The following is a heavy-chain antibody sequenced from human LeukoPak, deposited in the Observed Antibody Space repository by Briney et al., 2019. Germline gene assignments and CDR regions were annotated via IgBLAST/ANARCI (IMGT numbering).Heavy chain of an antibody. Sequence: SVKVSCKASGGTFSSYAISWVRQAPGQGLEWMGGIIRIFGTANYAQKFQGRVTITADESTSTAYMELSSLRSEDTAVYYCASSPPTSSYYYYYMDVWGKGTTVTVSS. CDR2: IIRIFGTA. D-gene: IGHD2-2*01. CDR3: ASSPPTSSYYYYYMDV. J-gene: IGHJ6*03. CDR1: GGTFSSYA. V-gene: IGHV1-69*13.